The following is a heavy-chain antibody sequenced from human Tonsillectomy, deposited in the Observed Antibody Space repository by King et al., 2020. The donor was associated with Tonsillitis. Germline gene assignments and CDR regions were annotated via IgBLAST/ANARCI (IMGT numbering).Heavy chain of an antibody. CDR2: ITYSWNT. CDR3: AREISSSPAY. J-gene: IGHJ4*02. CDR1: GASISSSGYY. D-gene: IGHD6-6*01. V-gene: IGHV4-39*01. Sequence: QLQESGPGLVKPSETLSLTCTVSGASISSSGYYWGWIRQPPGKGLEWIGSITYSWNTFHNPSLKSRVTISAETSKNQISLKLSSVTAADTAVYYCAREISSSPAYWGQGTLVTVSS.